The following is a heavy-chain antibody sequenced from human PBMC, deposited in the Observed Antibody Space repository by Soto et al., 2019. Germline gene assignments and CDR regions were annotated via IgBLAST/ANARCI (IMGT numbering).Heavy chain of an antibody. CDR1: GYTFLSYG. J-gene: IGHJ4*02. CDR2: ISAYSGNT. CDR3: ARNPSGSSFDY. V-gene: IGHV1-18*01. D-gene: IGHD1-26*01. Sequence: QVQLVQSGVEVKKPGASVKVSCKASGYTFLSYGISWVRQAPGKGLEWVGWISAYSGNTDYAQRLQDRVTLTTDTSTSTAYMELTNPRSDDTAVYYCARNPSGSSFDYWGQGTLVTVSS.